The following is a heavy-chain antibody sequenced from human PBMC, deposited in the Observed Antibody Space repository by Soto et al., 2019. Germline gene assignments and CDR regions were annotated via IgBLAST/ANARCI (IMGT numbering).Heavy chain of an antibody. D-gene: IGHD3-22*01. CDR3: ARQRGTMIVVVDVFDI. V-gene: IGHV5-51*01. J-gene: IGHJ3*02. CDR1: VYSFTTDC. CDR2: VYPGDSDT. Sequence: PRESVEISSQAYVYSFTTDCIGWVRQIPGKGLEWMGIVYPGDSDTRYSPSFQGQVTISADKSISTAYLQWSSLKASDTAMYYCARQRGTMIVVVDVFDIWGQGTMVTVSS.